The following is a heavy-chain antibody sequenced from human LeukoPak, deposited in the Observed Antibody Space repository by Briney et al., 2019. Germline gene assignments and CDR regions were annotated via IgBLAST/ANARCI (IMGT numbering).Heavy chain of an antibody. J-gene: IGHJ5*02. D-gene: IGHD2-2*02. V-gene: IGHV3-23*01. Sequence: GGSLRLSCAASGFTFSSYAMSWVRQAPGKGLEWVSAISGSGGSTYYADSVKGRFTISRDNSKNTLYLQMNSLRAEDTAVYYCARGIVVVPAAILIGWFDPWGQGTLVTVSS. CDR1: GFTFSSYA. CDR3: ARGIVVVPAAILIGWFDP. CDR2: ISGSGGST.